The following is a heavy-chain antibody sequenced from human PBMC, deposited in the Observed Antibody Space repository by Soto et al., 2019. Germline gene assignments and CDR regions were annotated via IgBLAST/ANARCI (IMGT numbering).Heavy chain of an antibody. V-gene: IGHV4-59*01. CDR3: ARVFESMYPSSFDY. CDR1: GGSISSYY. D-gene: IGHD3-10*02. J-gene: IGHJ4*02. CDR2: IYYSGST. Sequence: PSETLSLTCTVSGGSISSYYWSWIRQPPGKGLEWIGYIYYSGSTNYNPSLKSRVTISVDTSKNQFSLKLSSVTAADTAVYYCARVFESMYPSSFDYWGQGTLVTVSS.